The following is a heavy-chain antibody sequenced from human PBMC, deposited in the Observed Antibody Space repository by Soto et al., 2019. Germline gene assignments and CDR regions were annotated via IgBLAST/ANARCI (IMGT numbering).Heavy chain of an antibody. D-gene: IGHD3-3*01. CDR3: AKSRYYDFWSGSWFDP. J-gene: IGHJ5*02. CDR1: GFTFSSYA. Sequence: LRLSCAASGFTFSSYAMSWVRQAPGKGLEWASAISGSGGSTYYADSVKGRFTISRDNSKNTLYLQMNSLRDEDTAVYYCAKSRYYDFWSGSWFDPWGQGTLVTVSS. V-gene: IGHV3-23*01. CDR2: ISGSGGST.